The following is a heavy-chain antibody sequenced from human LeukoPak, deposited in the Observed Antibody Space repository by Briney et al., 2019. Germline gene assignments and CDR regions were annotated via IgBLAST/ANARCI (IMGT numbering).Heavy chain of an antibody. CDR3: ARGLSSGDLLYYFDY. D-gene: IGHD2-15*01. CDR2: MNPNIGNT. J-gene: IGHJ4*02. V-gene: IGHV1-8*01. Sequence: ASVKVSCKASGYTFSSYDINWVRQATGQGLEWMGWMNPNIGNTGYAQKFQGRVTMTRNTSVSTAYMELSSLRSEDTAVYLCARGLSSGDLLYYFDYWGQGTLVTVSS. CDR1: GYTFSSYD.